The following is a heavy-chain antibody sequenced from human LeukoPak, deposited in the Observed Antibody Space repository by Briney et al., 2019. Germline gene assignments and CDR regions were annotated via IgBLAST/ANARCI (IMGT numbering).Heavy chain of an antibody. V-gene: IGHV4-30-2*01. CDR3: ARQGYTYADDF. CDR1: GGSVTSGGYS. J-gene: IGHJ4*02. D-gene: IGHD5-18*01. CDR2: IYHTGST. Sequence: PSQTLSLTCTVSGGSVTSGGYSWTWIRQPPGKGLEWIGYIYHTGSTYYNPSLKSRLTISVDRSKNQISLKLSSVTAADTAVYFCARQGYTYADDFWGQGTLVTVSS.